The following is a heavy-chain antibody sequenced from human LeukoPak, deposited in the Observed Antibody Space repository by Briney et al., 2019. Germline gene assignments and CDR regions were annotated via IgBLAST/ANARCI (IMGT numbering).Heavy chain of an antibody. CDR2: IRYDGSNK. CDR3: AKGSRGYDSSGYPYGLLAY. D-gene: IGHD3-22*01. Sequence: GGSLRLSCAPSGFIFSTFGMHWVRQAPGKGLAGVAFIRYDGSNKYYADSVKGRFTISRDNSKNTLYLQMNSLRAEDTAVYYCAKGSRGYDSSGYPYGLLAYWGQGTLVTVSS. J-gene: IGHJ4*02. V-gene: IGHV3-30*02. CDR1: GFIFSTFG.